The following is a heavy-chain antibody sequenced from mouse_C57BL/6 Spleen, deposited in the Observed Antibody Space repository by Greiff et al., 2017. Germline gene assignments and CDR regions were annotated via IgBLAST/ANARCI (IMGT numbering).Heavy chain of an antibody. J-gene: IGHJ3*01. Sequence: QVKLQQSGAELVKPGASVKLSCKASGYTFTSYWMHWVKQRPGQGLEWLGMIHPNSGSTTYNETLKSKATLTVDNSSSTAYMQLSSLTSEDAAVYYGARATSCAYWGQGTLVTVSA. CDR3: ARATSCAY. V-gene: IGHV1-64*01. CDR1: GYTFTSYW. CDR2: IHPNSGST.